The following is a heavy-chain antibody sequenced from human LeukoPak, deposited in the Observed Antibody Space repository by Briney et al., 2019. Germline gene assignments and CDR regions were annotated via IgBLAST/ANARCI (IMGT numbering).Heavy chain of an antibody. CDR3: AKDPIKPAAIFAWFDP. D-gene: IGHD2-2*02. Sequence: GGSLRLSCAASGFTFSDYSMSWIRQAPGKGLEWVSYISSGPSTIYYADSVKGRFTISRDNSKDTLYLQMNSLRAEDTAVYYCAKDPIKPAAIFAWFDPWGQGTLVTVSS. CDR2: ISSGPSTI. V-gene: IGHV3-11*01. CDR1: GFTFSDYS. J-gene: IGHJ5*02.